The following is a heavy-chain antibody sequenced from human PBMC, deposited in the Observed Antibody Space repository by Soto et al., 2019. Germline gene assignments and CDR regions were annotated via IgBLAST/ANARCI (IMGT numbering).Heavy chain of an antibody. V-gene: IGHV3-30*18. CDR1: GFTFSSYG. D-gene: IGHD6-13*01. CDR3: AKDQRIAAAGPLDY. J-gene: IGHJ4*02. Sequence: GGSLRLSCAASGFTFSSYGMHWVRQTPGKGLEWVAVISYDGSNKYYADAVKGRFTISRDNSKNTLYLQMNSLRAEDTAVYYCAKDQRIAAAGPLDYWGQGTLVTVSS. CDR2: ISYDGSNK.